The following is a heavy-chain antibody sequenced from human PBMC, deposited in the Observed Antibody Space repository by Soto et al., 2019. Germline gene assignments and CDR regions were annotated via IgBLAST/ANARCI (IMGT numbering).Heavy chain of an antibody. CDR1: GGSVSSGSYY. J-gene: IGHJ5*02. D-gene: IGHD6-13*01. CDR2: IYYSGST. Sequence: SETLSLTCTVSGGSVSSGSYYWSWIRQPPGKGLEWIGYIYYSGSTNYNPSLKSRVTISVDTSKNQFSLKLSSVTAADTAVYYCARNWMTSRSPQVGWFDPWGQGTLVTVSS. V-gene: IGHV4-61*01. CDR3: ARNWMTSRSPQVGWFDP.